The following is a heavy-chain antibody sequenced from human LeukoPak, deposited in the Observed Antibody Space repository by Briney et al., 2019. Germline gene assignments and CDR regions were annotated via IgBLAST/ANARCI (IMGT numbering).Heavy chain of an antibody. Sequence: ASVKVSCKASGYTFTSYGISWVRQAPGQGLGWMGWISAYNGNTNYAQKLQGRVTMTTDTSTSTAYMELRSLRSDDTAVYYCASVLAVAGTDYYYYYMDVWGKGTTVTVSS. CDR2: ISAYNGNT. CDR3: ASVLAVAGTDYYYYYMDV. J-gene: IGHJ6*03. V-gene: IGHV1-18*01. D-gene: IGHD6-19*01. CDR1: GYTFTSYG.